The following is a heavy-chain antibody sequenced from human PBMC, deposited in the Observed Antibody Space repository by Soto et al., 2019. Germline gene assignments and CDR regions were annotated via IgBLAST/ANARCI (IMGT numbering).Heavy chain of an antibody. CDR1: GGSISSGGYY. Sequence: QVQLQESGPGLVKPSQTLSLTCTVSGGSISSGGYYWSWIRQHPGKGLEWIGYIYYSGSTYYNPSLKSRVTISVDTSKNQFSLKLSSVTAADTAVYYCARGRYSSGWYGEDYYYYYGMDVWGQGTTVTVSS. D-gene: IGHD6-19*01. CDR3: ARGRYSSGWYGEDYYYYYGMDV. J-gene: IGHJ6*02. CDR2: IYYSGST. V-gene: IGHV4-31*03.